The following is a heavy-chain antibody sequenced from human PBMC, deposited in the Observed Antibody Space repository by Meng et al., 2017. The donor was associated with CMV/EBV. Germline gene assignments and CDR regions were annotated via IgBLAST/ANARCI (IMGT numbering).Heavy chain of an antibody. CDR1: GYSFTGYY. Sequence: ASVKVSCKASGYSFTGYYMHWVRQAPGQGLEWMGWINPNSGGTNYAQKFQGRVTMTRDTSISTAYMELSRLRADDTAVYYCSRDRKYSGYDSWGQGTLVTVSS. CDR2: INPNSGGT. CDR3: SRDRKYSGYDS. J-gene: IGHJ4*02. D-gene: IGHD5-12*01. V-gene: IGHV1-2*02.